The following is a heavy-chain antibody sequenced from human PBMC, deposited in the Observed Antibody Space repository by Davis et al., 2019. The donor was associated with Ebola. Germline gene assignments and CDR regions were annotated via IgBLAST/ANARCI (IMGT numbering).Heavy chain of an antibody. CDR2: IKIDGST. D-gene: IGHD6-13*01. J-gene: IGHJ6*04. CDR1: GFTFSSYW. V-gene: IGHV3-74*01. CDR3: VRDGIATFGKVKYYYGMDV. Sequence: PGGSLRLSCAASGFTFSSYWMSWVRQAPGKGLVWVSRIKIDGSTIYADSVKGRFTISRDNAKNTLYLQMNSLRVEDTAVYYCVRDGIATFGKVKYYYGMDVWGKGTTVTVSS.